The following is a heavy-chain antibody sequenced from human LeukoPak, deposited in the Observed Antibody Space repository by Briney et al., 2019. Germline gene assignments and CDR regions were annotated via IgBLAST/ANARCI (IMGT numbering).Heavy chain of an antibody. V-gene: IGHV1-3*01. D-gene: IGHD3-22*01. CDR3: ARVSYDSSGYSFSSDAFDI. CDR2: INAGNGNT. Sequence: ASVKVSCKASGYTFTSYGISWVRQAPGQGLEWMGWINAGNGNTKYSQKFQGRVTITRDTSASTAYMELSSLRSEDTAVYYCARVSYDSSGYSFSSDAFDIWGQGTMVTVSS. J-gene: IGHJ3*02. CDR1: GYTFTSYG.